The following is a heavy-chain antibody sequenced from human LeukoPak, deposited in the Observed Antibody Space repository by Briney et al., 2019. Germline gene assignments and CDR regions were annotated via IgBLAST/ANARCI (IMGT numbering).Heavy chain of an antibody. J-gene: IGHJ6*02. V-gene: IGHV3-23*01. CDR2: ISGSGGAT. Sequence: GGSLGLSCATSEFTFSTYPMSWVRQAPGKGPEWVSAISGSGGATFYADSVKGRFTISRDNSKNTLYLQMNSLRAEDTAVYYCATRGRDGYNANYYGMDVWGQGTTVTVPS. D-gene: IGHD5-24*01. CDR1: EFTFSTYP. CDR3: ATRGRDGYNANYYGMDV.